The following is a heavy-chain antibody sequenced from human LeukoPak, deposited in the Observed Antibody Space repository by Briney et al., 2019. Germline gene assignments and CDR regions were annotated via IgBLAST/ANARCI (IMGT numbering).Heavy chain of an antibody. D-gene: IGHD3-22*01. V-gene: IGHV1-69*01. CDR2: IIPIFGTA. J-gene: IGHJ4*02. CDR1: GGTFSSYA. Sequence: SVKVSCKASGGTFSSYAISWVRQAPGQGLEWMGGIIPIFGTANYAQKFQGRVTITADESTSAAYMELSSLRSEDTAVYYCARGGITTYYFDYWGQGTLVTVSS. CDR3: ARGGITTYYFDY.